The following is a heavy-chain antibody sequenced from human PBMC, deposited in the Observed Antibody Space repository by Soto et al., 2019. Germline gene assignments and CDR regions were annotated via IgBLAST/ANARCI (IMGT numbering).Heavy chain of an antibody. Sequence: PGESLKISCKGSGYSFSSYWIGWVRQMPGKGLEWMGIIYPGDSDTRYSPSFQGQVTISADKSFSTAYLQWGSLKASDTAMYYCARHPFSEQLYFDYWGQGTLVTVSS. CDR1: GYSFSSYW. CDR3: ARHPFSEQLYFDY. V-gene: IGHV5-51*01. CDR2: IYPGDSDT. D-gene: IGHD3-3*02. J-gene: IGHJ4*02.